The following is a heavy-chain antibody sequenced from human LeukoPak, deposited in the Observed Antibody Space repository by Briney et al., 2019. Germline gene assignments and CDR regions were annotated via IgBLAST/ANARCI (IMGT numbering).Heavy chain of an antibody. CDR1: GYSISSGYY. Sequence: SETLSLTCAVSGYSISSGYYWGWIRQPPGKGLEWIASKYHSGSTYYNPSLKGRVTISVDKSKNQFSLKLSSLTAADTAVYYCARDGSTGYFDYWGQGTLVTVSS. CDR2: KYHSGST. D-gene: IGHD1-14*01. CDR3: ARDGSTGYFDY. V-gene: IGHV4-38-2*02. J-gene: IGHJ4*02.